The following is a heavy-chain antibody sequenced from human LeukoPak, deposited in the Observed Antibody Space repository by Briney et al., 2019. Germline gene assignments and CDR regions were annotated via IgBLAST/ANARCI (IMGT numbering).Heavy chain of an antibody. Sequence: GRSLRLSCAASGFTLSSYGMHWVRQAPGKGLEWVAVIWYDGSNKYYADSVKGRFTISRDNSKNTLYLQMNSLRAEDTAVYYCAREGQQLVRSTSPFDYWGQGTLVTVSS. CDR2: IWYDGSNK. D-gene: IGHD6-13*01. V-gene: IGHV3-33*01. CDR1: GFTLSSYG. CDR3: AREGQQLVRSTSPFDY. J-gene: IGHJ4*02.